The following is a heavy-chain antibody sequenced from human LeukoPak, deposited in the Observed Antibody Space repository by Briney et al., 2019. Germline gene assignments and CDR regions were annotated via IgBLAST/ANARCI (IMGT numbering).Heavy chain of an antibody. CDR2: INTDGSTT. CDR1: GFTFRSYW. J-gene: IGHJ6*03. D-gene: IGHD2-2*01. CDR3: AKDGGSTSYYYYYYMDV. Sequence: GGSLRLSCVASGFTFRSYWMHWVRQAPGKGLVWVSRINTDGSTTNYADSVKGRFTISRDNSKNTLYLQMNSLRAEDTAVYYCAKDGGSTSYYYYYYMDVWGKGTTVTVSS. V-gene: IGHV3-74*01.